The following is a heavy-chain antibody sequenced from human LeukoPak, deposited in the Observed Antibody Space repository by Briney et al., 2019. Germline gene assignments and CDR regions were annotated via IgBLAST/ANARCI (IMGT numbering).Heavy chain of an antibody. CDR2: LHTSGGP. D-gene: IGHD3-16*01. CDR3: ATGGGPFDY. Sequence: SETLSLTCSVSGGSISLWQWNWIRQVAGKGLEWIGRLHTSGGPKYNPSLKSRVTMSLDTSKNQFFLKVSSVTAADTAVYFCATGGGPFDYWGQGILVTVSS. J-gene: IGHJ4*02. V-gene: IGHV4-4*07. CDR1: GGSISLWQ.